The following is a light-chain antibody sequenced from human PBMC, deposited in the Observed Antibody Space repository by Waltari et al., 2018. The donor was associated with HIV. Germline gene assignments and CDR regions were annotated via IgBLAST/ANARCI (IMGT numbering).Light chain of an antibody. CDR3: FSYAGNNYLL. CDR1: SSDIGLYNF. V-gene: IGLV2-8*01. Sequence: QSALTQPPSASGSPGQSVTISCAGTSSDIGLYNFVSWYQHHPGKAPKLMSSEVSRRPSGVPDRFSGSKSGNTASLTVSGLQAEDEAAYYCFSYAGNNYLLFGGGTKLTVL. CDR2: EVS. J-gene: IGLJ2*01.